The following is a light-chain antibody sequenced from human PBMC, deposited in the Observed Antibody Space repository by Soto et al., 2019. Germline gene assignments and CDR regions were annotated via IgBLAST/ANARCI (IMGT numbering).Light chain of an antibody. CDR2: GAS. J-gene: IGKJ4*01. Sequence: EIVLTQSPGILSLSPGERATLSCRASQSVSNDFLAWYQQKPGQAPRLLIYGASTRATDVPDRFSGSGSGTDFTLTISRLEPEDFAVYICQQYGKSPLTFGGGTKVDIK. V-gene: IGKV3-20*01. CDR1: QSVSNDF. CDR3: QQYGKSPLT.